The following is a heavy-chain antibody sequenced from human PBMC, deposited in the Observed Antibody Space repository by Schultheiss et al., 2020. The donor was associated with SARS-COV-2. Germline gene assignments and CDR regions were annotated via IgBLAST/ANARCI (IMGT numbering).Heavy chain of an antibody. CDR3: ARDERFVVVVAATRVFDP. D-gene: IGHD2-15*01. V-gene: IGHV3-23*01. Sequence: GGSLRLSCAASGFTFSDYYMSWVRQAPGKGLEWVSAISGSGGSTYYADSVKGRFTISRDNSKNTLYLQMNSLRSDDTAVYYCARDERFVVVVAATRVFDPWGQGTLVTVSS. CDR1: GFTFSDYY. J-gene: IGHJ5*02. CDR2: ISGSGGST.